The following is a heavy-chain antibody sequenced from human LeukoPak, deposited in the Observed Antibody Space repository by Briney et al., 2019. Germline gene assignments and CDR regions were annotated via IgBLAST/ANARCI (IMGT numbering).Heavy chain of an antibody. CDR1: GGSISPYY. V-gene: IGHV4-59*01. CDR2: IYYSGST. J-gene: IGHJ4*02. Sequence: SETLSLTCTVSGGSISPYYWSWIRQPPGKGLEWIGYIYYSGSTNYNPSLKSRVTISVDTSKNQFSLKLSSVTAADTAVYYCARETSGNSGYWGQGTLVTVSS. D-gene: IGHD4-23*01. CDR3: ARETSGNSGY.